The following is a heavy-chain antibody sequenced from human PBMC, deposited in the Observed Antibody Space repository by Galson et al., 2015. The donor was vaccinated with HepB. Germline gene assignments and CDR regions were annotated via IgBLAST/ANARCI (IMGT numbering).Heavy chain of an antibody. V-gene: IGHV1-2*06. D-gene: IGHD2-21*02. J-gene: IGHJ4*02. Sequence: SVKVSCKASGYSFIDHYIHWVRQAPGQGLEWKGRINPNSGGTNFAQKFQGRVTMTRDTSISTAYMELNILRSDDTAVYYCARVKVTVFDYWGQGTLVTVSS. CDR1: GYSFIDHY. CDR2: INPNSGGT. CDR3: ARVKVTVFDY.